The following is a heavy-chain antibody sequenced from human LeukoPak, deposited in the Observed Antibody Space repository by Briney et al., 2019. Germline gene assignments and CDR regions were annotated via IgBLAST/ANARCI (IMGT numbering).Heavy chain of an antibody. CDR1: GFSFSTYS. D-gene: IGHD1-26*01. V-gene: IGHV3-21*06. Sequence: GGSLRLSCAASGFSFSTYSMIWVRQAPGKGLEWVSSVSGTSEYIYYADSVRGRFTISRDNAKNTVYLQMNSLRAEDTAVYYCARGYYSGSPFDYWGQGILVTVSS. J-gene: IGHJ4*02. CDR3: ARGYYSGSPFDY. CDR2: VSGTSEYI.